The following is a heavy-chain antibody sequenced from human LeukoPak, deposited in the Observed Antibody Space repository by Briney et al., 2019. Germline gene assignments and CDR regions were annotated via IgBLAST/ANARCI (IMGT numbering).Heavy chain of an antibody. D-gene: IGHD3-10*01. CDR2: MDPNPGHT. CDR3: VRDGEGVGISVNYWFDP. J-gene: IGHJ5*02. CDR1: GFMFTNFD. Sequence: GASVKVSCKASGFMFTNFDINWVRQASGLGLEWMGWMDPNPGHTGYAQRFQGRVTLTRDTATSTAYMELRGLRSDDTAVYYCVRDGEGVGISVNYWFDPWGQGTLVTVSS. V-gene: IGHV1-8*02.